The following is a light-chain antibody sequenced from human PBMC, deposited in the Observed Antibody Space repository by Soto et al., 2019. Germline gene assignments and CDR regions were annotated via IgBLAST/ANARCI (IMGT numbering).Light chain of an antibody. CDR1: QSVGSL. V-gene: IGKV3-15*01. Sequence: ETMMTQSPATLSVSPGERATLSCRASQSVGSLLAWYQQKPGKSPRLLIYGASTRATGIPDRFSGSGSGTDFTLTIRNLQSEDFAVYYCQRYNKWPPLTFGGGTKVDIK. CDR2: GAS. J-gene: IGKJ4*01. CDR3: QRYNKWPPLT.